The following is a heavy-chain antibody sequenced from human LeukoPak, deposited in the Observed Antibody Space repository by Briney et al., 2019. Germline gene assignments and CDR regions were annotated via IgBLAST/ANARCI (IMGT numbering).Heavy chain of an antibody. Sequence: PGRSLRLSCAASGFSFSTYTMAWVRQAPGKGLEWVASITSRDTYIYYADSVKGRFTISRDNAKNSLYLQMNSLRVEDTAVYFCARDPYGMDVWGQGTTVTVSS. J-gene: IGHJ6*02. V-gene: IGHV3-21*01. CDR2: ITSRDTYI. CDR1: GFSFSTYT. CDR3: ARDPYGMDV.